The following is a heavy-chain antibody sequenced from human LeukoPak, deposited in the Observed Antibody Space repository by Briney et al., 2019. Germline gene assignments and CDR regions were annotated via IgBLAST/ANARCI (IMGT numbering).Heavy chain of an antibody. D-gene: IGHD2-2*01. CDR2: INPNSGGT. J-gene: IGHJ4*02. V-gene: IGHV1-2*02. Sequence: ASVKVSCKASGYTFTGYYMHRVRQAPGQGREWMGWINPNSGGTNYAQKFQGRVTMTRDTSISTAYMELSRLRSDDTAVYYCARGIDCSSTSCYYDYWGQGTLVTVSS. CDR3: ARGIDCSSTSCYYDY. CDR1: GYTFTGYY.